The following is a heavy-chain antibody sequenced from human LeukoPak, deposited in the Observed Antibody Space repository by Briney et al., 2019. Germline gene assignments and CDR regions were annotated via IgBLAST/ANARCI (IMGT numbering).Heavy chain of an antibody. V-gene: IGHV4-34*01. D-gene: IGHD2-15*01. Sequence: PSETLSLTCAVYGGSFSGYYWSWIRQPPGKGLEWIGEINHSGSTNYNPSLKSRVTISVDTSKNQFSLKLSSVTAADTAVYYCARLVVVAATRFAPRDPDYWGQGTLVTVSS. CDR3: ARLVVVAATRFAPRDPDY. J-gene: IGHJ4*02. CDR2: INHSGST. CDR1: GGSFSGYY.